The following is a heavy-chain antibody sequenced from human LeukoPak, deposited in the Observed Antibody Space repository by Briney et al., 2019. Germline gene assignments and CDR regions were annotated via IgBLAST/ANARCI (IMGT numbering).Heavy chain of an antibody. D-gene: IGHD2-2*01. V-gene: IGHV3-30-3*01. J-gene: IGHJ6*03. CDR2: VSYDGSNE. CDR3: ARDQIDCSSTSCSYYYYYYMDV. CDR1: GFTFSSYA. Sequence: GGSLRLSCAASGFTFSSYAMRWVRQAPGKGLEWVAVVSYDGSNEYYADSVKGRFTISRDNSKNTLYLQMNSLRAEDTALYYCARDQIDCSSTSCSYYYYYYMDVWGRGTTVTVSS.